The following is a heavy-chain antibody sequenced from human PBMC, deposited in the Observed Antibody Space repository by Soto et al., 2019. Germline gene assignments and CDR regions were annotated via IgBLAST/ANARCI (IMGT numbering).Heavy chain of an antibody. Sequence: QLQLQESGPGLVKPSETLSLACTVSGGSISSSSYYWGWIRQPPGKGLEWIGSIYYSGSTYYNPSLKSRVTIAVDTSKNQFSLKLSSVTAADTAVYYCARQDGDLGPYVLEPLRSYYFDYWGQGTLVTVSS. CDR3: ARQDGDLGPYVLEPLRSYYFDY. D-gene: IGHD4-17*01. J-gene: IGHJ4*02. CDR2: IYYSGST. CDR1: GGSISSSSYY. V-gene: IGHV4-39*01.